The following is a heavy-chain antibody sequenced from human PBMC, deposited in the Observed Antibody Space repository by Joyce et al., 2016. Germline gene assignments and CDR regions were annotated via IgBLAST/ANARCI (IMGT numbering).Heavy chain of an antibody. CDR3: ARQYYDYVWGSYRYLDY. J-gene: IGHJ4*02. V-gene: IGHV1-18*01. Sequence: QVQLVQSGAEVKKPGASVKVSCKASGYTFNSYGISWVRQAPGQGLEWMGWISAYNGNTNSAQTLQGRVTMTTDTSTSTAYMELRSLRSDDTAVYYCARQYYDYVWGSYRYLDYWGQGTLVTVSS. D-gene: IGHD3-16*02. CDR1: GYTFNSYG. CDR2: ISAYNGNT.